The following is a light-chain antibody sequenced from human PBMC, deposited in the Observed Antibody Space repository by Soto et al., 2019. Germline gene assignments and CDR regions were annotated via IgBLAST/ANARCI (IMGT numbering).Light chain of an antibody. J-gene: IGKJ2*01. V-gene: IGKV3-20*01. CDR1: QSVTNKY. CDR2: GSS. CDR3: QQYGSSPPYT. Sequence: EVVLTQSAGTLSLYPGERATLSCRASQSVTNKYLAWYQQKPGQAPRLLIFGSSDRATGIPDRFSGSGSGTDFTLTISRLEPEDFAVYYCQQYGSSPPYTFGQGTKLEI.